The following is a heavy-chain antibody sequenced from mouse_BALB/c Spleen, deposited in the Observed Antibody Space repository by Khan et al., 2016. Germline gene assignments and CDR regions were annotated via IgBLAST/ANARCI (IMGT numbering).Heavy chain of an antibody. V-gene: IGHV9-3*02. Sequence: QSQLVQSGPDLKKPGETVKISCKASGYTFTNYGMNWVKQAPGKGLKWMGWINTNTGEPTYAEEFKGRFAFSLETSATTAYLQINNLKNEDPATYFCAEDYYGSNWFAYWGQGTLVTVSA. CDR1: GYTFTNYG. CDR3: AEDYYGSNWFAY. CDR2: INTNTGEP. D-gene: IGHD1-1*01. J-gene: IGHJ3*01.